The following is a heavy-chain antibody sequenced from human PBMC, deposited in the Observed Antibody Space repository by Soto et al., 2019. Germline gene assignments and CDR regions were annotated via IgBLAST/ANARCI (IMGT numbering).Heavy chain of an antibody. CDR3: ARVTNHDYYDNSGYEGWFDP. CDR1: VYTFTSYG. CDR2: ISAYNGNT. Sequence: APVKVSCKSSVYTFTSYGISWVQQAPGQGLEWMGWISAYNGNTNYAQKLQGRVTMTTDTSTSTAYMELRSLRSDDTAVYYCARVTNHDYYDNSGYEGWFDPWGQGTLVTVSS. D-gene: IGHD3-22*01. J-gene: IGHJ5*02. V-gene: IGHV1-18*04.